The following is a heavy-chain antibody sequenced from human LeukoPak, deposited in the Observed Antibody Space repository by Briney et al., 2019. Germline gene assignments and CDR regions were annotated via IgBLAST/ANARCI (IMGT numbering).Heavy chain of an antibody. V-gene: IGHV4-34*01. CDR3: ARRSPYGSGSYYVDY. CDR1: GGSLSGYY. D-gene: IGHD3-10*01. Sequence: PSETLSLTCAVYGGSLSGYYWSWIRQPPGKGLEWIGEINHSGSTNYNPSLKSRVTISVDTSKNQFSLKLSSVTAADTAVYYCARRSPYGSGSYYVDYWGQGTLVTVSS. J-gene: IGHJ4*02. CDR2: INHSGST.